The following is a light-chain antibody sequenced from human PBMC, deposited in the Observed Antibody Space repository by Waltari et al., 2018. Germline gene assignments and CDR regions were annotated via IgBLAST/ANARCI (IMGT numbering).Light chain of an antibody. Sequence: QSALTQPRSVSGSPGQSVTISCTGTSRDVGGYNYVSWSQQHPGKAPKLMIYDVSKRPSGVPDRFSGSKSGNTASLTISGLQAEDEADYYCCSYAGSYTFAWVFGGGTKLTVL. CDR1: SRDVGGYNY. V-gene: IGLV2-11*01. J-gene: IGLJ3*02. CDR2: DVS. CDR3: CSYAGSYTFAWV.